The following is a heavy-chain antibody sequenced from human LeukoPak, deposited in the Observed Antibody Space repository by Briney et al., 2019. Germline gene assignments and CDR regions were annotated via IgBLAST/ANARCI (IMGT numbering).Heavy chain of an antibody. Sequence: GGSLRLSCAASGFTFSSYAMSWVRQAPGKGLEWVSAISGSGGSTYYADSVKGRFTISRDNSKNTLYLQMNSLRAEDTAVYYCAKDLRVSSSSWSDYYYYGMDVWGQGTTVTVSS. CDR2: ISGSGGST. D-gene: IGHD6-13*01. CDR3: AKDLRVSSSSWSDYYYYGMDV. CDR1: GFTFSSYA. V-gene: IGHV3-23*01. J-gene: IGHJ6*02.